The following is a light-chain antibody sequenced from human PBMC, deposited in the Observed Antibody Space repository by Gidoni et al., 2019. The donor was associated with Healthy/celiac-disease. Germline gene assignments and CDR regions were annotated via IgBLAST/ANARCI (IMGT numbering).Light chain of an antibody. CDR2: LGS. J-gene: IGKJ2*01. V-gene: IGKV2-28*01. CDR3: MQALQTPYT. Sequence: IVLTQSPLSLPVTPGEPSSISCRSSQSLLYSNGYNFLDWYLQKPGQSPQLLIYLGSNRASGVPDRFSGSGSGTDFTLKISRVEAEDVGVYYCMQALQTPYTFGQGTKLE. CDR1: QSLLYSNGYNF.